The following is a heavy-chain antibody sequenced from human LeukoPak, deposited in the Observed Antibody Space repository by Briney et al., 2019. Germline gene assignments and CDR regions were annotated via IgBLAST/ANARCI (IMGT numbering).Heavy chain of an antibody. V-gene: IGHV4-61*02. CDR1: GGSISSGSYY. J-gene: IGHJ6*03. CDR3: VRDTGLPRGKGYFYYYMDV. CDR2: IYTSGST. Sequence: SQTLSLTCTVSGGSISSGSYYWSWIRQPAGKGLEWIGRIYTSGSTNYNPSLKSRVTISVDTSKNQFSLRLRSVTAADTAAYYCVRDTGLPRGKGYFYYYMDVWGKGTTVSVSS. D-gene: IGHD3-16*01.